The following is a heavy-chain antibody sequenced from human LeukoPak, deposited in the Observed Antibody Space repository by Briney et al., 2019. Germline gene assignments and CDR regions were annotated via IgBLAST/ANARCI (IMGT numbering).Heavy chain of an antibody. CDR2: VYSDGRT. J-gene: IGHJ6*03. D-gene: IGHD3-10*01. CDR3: ARGGGLYFGDLFSAGYMDV. V-gene: IGHV4-59*11. CDR1: GGSITRPY. Sequence: SETLSLTCTVSGGSITRPYWSWIRQPPGEGLEWIGYVYSDGRTNFNPSLKSRVTMSIDTSKSQFSLRLTSVTAADAAVYYCARGGGLYFGDLFSAGYMDVWGKGTTVTVSS.